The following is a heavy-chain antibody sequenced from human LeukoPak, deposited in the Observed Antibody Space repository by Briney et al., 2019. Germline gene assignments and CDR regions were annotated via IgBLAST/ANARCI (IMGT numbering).Heavy chain of an antibody. CDR3: ARDKGNSSSWSLLNWFDP. D-gene: IGHD6-13*01. CDR1: GGSISSGSYY. J-gene: IGHJ5*02. CDR2: IYTSGST. Sequence: SETLSLTCTVPGGSISSGSYYWSWIRQPAGKGLEWIGRIYTSGSTNYNPSLKSRVIISVDTSKNQFSLKLSSVTAADTAVYYCARDKGNSSSWSLLNWFDPWGQGTLVTVSS. V-gene: IGHV4-61*02.